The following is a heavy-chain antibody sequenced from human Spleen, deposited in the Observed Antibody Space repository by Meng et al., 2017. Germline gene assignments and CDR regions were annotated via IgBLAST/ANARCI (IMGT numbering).Heavy chain of an antibody. D-gene: IGHD4-17*01. V-gene: IGHV1-69*05. J-gene: IGHJ2*01. CDR2: IIPIFGTA. CDR1: GGTFSSYA. CDR3: ARDLYGDYTWYFDL. Sequence: SVKVSCKASGGTFSSYAISWVRQAPGQGLEWMGGIIPIFGTANYAQKFQGRVTITTDESTSTAYMELSSLRSEDTAVYYCARDLYGDYTWYFDLWGRGTLVTVSS.